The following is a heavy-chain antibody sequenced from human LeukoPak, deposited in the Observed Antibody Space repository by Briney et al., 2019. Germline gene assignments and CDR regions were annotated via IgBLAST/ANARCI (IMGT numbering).Heavy chain of an antibody. CDR2: IIPILGIA. CDR1: GGTFSSYA. Sequence: SVKVSCKASGGTFSSYAISWVRQAPGQGLEWMGRIIPILGIANYAQKFQGRVTITADKYTTTAYMELSSLRSEDTAVYYCARDGDGYCSSTSCLRGMDVWGQGTTVTVSS. CDR3: ARDGDGYCSSTSCLRGMDV. D-gene: IGHD2-2*01. J-gene: IGHJ6*02. V-gene: IGHV1-69*04.